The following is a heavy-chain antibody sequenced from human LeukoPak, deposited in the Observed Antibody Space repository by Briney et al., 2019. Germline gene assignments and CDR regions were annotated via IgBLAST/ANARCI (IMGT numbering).Heavy chain of an antibody. CDR1: GGSISSYY. D-gene: IGHD6-25*01. V-gene: IGHV4-59*01. Sequence: SETLSLTCTVSGGSISSYYWSWIRQPPGKGLEWIANIYHTGSTNFNPSLSSRVTISIDTAKNQFSLKLTSVTAADTAVYYCARRGRNSSGWQDYLWGQGTLVTVSS. CDR2: IYHTGST. CDR3: ARRGRNSSGWQDYL. J-gene: IGHJ4*02.